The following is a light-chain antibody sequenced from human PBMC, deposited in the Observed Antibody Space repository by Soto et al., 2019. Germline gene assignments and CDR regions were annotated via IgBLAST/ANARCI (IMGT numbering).Light chain of an antibody. CDR2: SAF. V-gene: IGKV1-39*01. CDR3: QQGSTTPIP. CDR1: KNIGSF. J-gene: IGKJ5*01. Sequence: VCSTYGASKNIGSFLNWYQQKPGEAPRPLVYSAFRIQSGVPSRFNASSSGTDFTLSISSLQREDFSTYYCQQGSTTPIPFGLGTRLEIK.